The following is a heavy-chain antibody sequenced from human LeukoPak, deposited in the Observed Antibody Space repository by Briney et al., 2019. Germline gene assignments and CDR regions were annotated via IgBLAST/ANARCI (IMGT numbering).Heavy chain of an antibody. CDR1: GFTFSSYS. CDR2: ISSSSSYI. V-gene: IGHV3-21*01. J-gene: IGHJ4*02. CDR3: ARESNIVVVVAALFDY. D-gene: IGHD2-15*01. Sequence: GGSLRLSCAASGFTFSSYSMNWGRQAPGKGLEWVSSISSSSSYIYYADSVKGRFTISRDNAKNSLYLQMNSLRAEDTAVYYCARESNIVVVVAALFDYWGQGTLVTVSS.